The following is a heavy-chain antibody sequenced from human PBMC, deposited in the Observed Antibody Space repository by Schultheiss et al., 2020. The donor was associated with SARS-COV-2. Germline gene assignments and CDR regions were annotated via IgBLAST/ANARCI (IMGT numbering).Heavy chain of an antibody. Sequence: GGSLRLSCAASGFTFSSYAMSWVRQAPGKGLEWVSVIYSGGSTYYADSVKGRFTISRHNSKNTLYLQMNSLRAEDTAVYYCARSQGQLLYDAFDIWGQGTMVTVSS. CDR1: GFTFSSYA. CDR2: IYSGGST. J-gene: IGHJ3*02. D-gene: IGHD2-2*02. V-gene: IGHV3-53*04. CDR3: ARSQGQLLYDAFDI.